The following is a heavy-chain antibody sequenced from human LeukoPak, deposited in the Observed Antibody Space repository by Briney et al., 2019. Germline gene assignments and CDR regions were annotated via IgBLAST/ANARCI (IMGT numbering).Heavy chain of an antibody. CDR3: ARAIAGAFDY. D-gene: IGHD6-19*01. CDR1: GFIFSSYW. Sequence: GGSLRLSCAASGFIFSSYWMTWVRQAPGKGLEWVSNIEPDGSEIYSVDSVKGRFTISRDNAKSSLYLQMNSLRAEDTAVYYCARAIAGAFDYWGQGTLVTVSS. V-gene: IGHV3-7*01. J-gene: IGHJ4*02. CDR2: IEPDGSEI.